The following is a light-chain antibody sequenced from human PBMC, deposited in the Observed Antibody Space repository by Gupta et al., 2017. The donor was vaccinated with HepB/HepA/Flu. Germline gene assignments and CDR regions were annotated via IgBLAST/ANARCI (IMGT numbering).Light chain of an antibody. CDR3: SSYTSSSTPV. V-gene: IGLV2-14*03. CDR2: DVS. Sequence: QSALTQPASVSGSPGQSITISCPGTSSDVGVYNYVAWYQQHPGKAPKLMIYDVSNRPSGVSNRFSGSKSGNTASLTISGLQAEDEADYYCSSYTSSSTPVFGGGTKLTVL. J-gene: IGLJ3*02. CDR1: SSDVGVYNY.